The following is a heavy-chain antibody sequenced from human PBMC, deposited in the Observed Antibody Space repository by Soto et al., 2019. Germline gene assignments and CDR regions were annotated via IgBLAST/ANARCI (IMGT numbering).Heavy chain of an antibody. J-gene: IGHJ4*02. V-gene: IGHV3-23*01. D-gene: IGHD5-18*01. CDR2: ISGSGGST. CDR3: AKDTAMAEYYFDY. CDR1: GLTFSSYA. Sequence: LRLSCAASGLTFSSYAMSWVRQAPGKGLEWVSAISGSGGSTYYADSVKGRFTISRDNSKNTLYLQMNSLRAEDTAVYYCAKDTAMAEYYFDYWGQGTLVTVSS.